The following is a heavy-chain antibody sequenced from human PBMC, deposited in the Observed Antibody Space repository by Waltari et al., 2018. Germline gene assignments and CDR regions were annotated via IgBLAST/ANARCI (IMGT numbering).Heavy chain of an antibody. Sequence: EVQLLESGGGLVQPGGSLRLSCAASGFTFSSYAMSWVRQAPGKGLEWVSVIYSGGSSTYYADSVKGRFTISRDNSKNTLYLQMNSLRAEDTAVYYCAKRAGYDLGGYYFDYWGQGTLVTVSS. J-gene: IGHJ4*02. CDR3: AKRAGYDLGGYYFDY. D-gene: IGHD5-12*01. CDR1: GFTFSSYA. CDR2: IYSGGSST. V-gene: IGHV3-23*03.